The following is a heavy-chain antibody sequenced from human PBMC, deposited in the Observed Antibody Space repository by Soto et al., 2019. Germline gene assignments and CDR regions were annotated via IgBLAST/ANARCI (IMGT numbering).Heavy chain of an antibody. V-gene: IGHV4-59*01. Sequence: SETLSLTCTVSGGSISSYYWSWIRQPPGKGLEWIGYIYYSGSTNYNPSLKSRVTISVDTSKNQFSLKLTSVTAADTAVYYCARAVPMYYYGSGSKRGNWFDPWGQGTLVTVSS. CDR2: IYYSGST. CDR3: ARAVPMYYYGSGSKRGNWFDP. CDR1: GGSISSYY. D-gene: IGHD3-10*01. J-gene: IGHJ5*02.